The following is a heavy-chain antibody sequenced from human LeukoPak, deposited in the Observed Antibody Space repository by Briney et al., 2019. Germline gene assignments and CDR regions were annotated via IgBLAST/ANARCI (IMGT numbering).Heavy chain of an antibody. Sequence: GGSLRLSCAASGFTFSTYAMSWVRQAPGKGLELVSAISGSGGSTYYADSVKGRFTISIDNAKNTLYLQMNSLRAEDTAVYYCTRDGYGFDIWGQGTMVTVSS. J-gene: IGHJ3*02. CDR1: GFTFSTYA. CDR3: TRDGYGFDI. V-gene: IGHV3-23*01. CDR2: ISGSGGST.